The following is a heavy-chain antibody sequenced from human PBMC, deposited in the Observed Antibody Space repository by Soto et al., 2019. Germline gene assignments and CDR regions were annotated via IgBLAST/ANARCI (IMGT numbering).Heavy chain of an antibody. J-gene: IGHJ6*02. Sequence: ASVKVSCKASGYTFTSYGISWVRQAPGQGLEWMGWISAYNGNTNYAQKLQGRVTMTTDTSTSTAYMELRSLRSDDTAVYYCARGEYGSSSGYYYYYYGMDVWGQGTTVTVSS. CDR2: ISAYNGNT. CDR1: GYTFTSYG. D-gene: IGHD6-6*01. V-gene: IGHV1-18*04. CDR3: ARGEYGSSSGYYYYYYGMDV.